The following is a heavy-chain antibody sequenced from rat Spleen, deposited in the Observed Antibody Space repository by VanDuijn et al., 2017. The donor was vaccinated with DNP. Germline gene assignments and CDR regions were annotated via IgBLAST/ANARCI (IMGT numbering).Heavy chain of an antibody. CDR2: ISYSGST. D-gene: IGHD1-11*01. CDR3: ARGATGDY. Sequence: EVQLQESGPGLVKPSQSLSLTCSVTGYSITSTYWGWIRKFPGNKMEWVGHISYSGSTSYNPSLKSRISITRDTSKNQLFLQVNSVTTEDTATYYCARGATGDYWGQGVMVTVSS. V-gene: IGHV3-1*01. CDR1: GYSITSTY. J-gene: IGHJ2*01.